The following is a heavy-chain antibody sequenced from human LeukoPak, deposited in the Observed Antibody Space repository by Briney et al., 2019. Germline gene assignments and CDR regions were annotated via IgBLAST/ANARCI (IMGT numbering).Heavy chain of an antibody. CDR3: ARGRYYGSGTLVYFDY. J-gene: IGHJ4*02. V-gene: IGHV4-59*12. Sequence: SETLSLTCTVSGGSTNNYYWTWIRQPPGKGLEWIGNIYNSGNTNYNPSLKSRVSMSVDTSKNQFSLKLTSVTAADTAVYYCARGRYYGSGTLVYFDYWGQGTLVTVSS. D-gene: IGHD3-10*01. CDR2: IYNSGNT. CDR1: GGSTNNYY.